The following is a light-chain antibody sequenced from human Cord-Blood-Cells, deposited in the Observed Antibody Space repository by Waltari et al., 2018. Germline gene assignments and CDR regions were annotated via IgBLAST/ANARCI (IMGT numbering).Light chain of an antibody. J-gene: IGKJ3*01. Sequence: DIQMTQSPSSLSASVGDRVTITCRASQSISSYLNWYQQKPGKAPKLLIYAASSFQSGVPSRFRGSGSGKDCTLTISSLQPDDFATYYGQQSYGTPCTFGPGTKVDIK. CDR2: AAS. V-gene: IGKV1-39*01. CDR3: QQSYGTPCT. CDR1: QSISSY.